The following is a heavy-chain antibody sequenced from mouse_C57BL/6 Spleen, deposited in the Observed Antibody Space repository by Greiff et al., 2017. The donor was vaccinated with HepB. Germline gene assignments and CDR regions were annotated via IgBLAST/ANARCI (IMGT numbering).Heavy chain of an antibody. Sequence: EVQGVESGGGLVKPGGSLKLSCAASGFTFSSYAMSWVRQTPEKRLEWVATISAGGSYTYYPDNVKGRFTISRDNAKNNLYLQMSHLKSEDTAMYYCARVRDYYSNYFDYWGQGTTLTVSA. CDR1: GFTFSSYA. CDR3: ARVRDYYSNYFDY. D-gene: IGHD2-5*01. CDR2: ISAGGSYT. V-gene: IGHV5-4*01. J-gene: IGHJ2*01.